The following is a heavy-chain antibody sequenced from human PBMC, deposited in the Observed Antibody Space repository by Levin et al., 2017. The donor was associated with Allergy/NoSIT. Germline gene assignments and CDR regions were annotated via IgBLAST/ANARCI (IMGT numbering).Heavy chain of an antibody. V-gene: IGHV3-11*01. Sequence: GGSLRLSCAASGFTFSDYYMSWIRQAPGKGLEWVSYISSSGSTIYYADSVKGRFTISRDNAKNSLYLQMNSLRAEDTAEYYCARAFGSDGDYDPQGLAGMDVWGQGTTVTVSS. CDR2: ISSSGSTI. D-gene: IGHD4-17*01. CDR3: ARAFGSDGDYDPQGLAGMDV. CDR1: GFTFSDYY. J-gene: IGHJ6*02.